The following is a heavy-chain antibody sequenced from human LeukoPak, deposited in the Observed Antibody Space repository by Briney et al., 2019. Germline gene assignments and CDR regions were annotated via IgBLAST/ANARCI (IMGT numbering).Heavy chain of an antibody. CDR2: IYYSGST. CDR1: GGSISSFSYY. CDR3: ARQVQKVEFDY. V-gene: IGHV4-39*01. J-gene: IGHJ4*02. Sequence: PSETLSLTCTVSGGSISSFSYYWGWIRQPPGKGLEWIGSIYYSGSTYYNPSLKSRVTISVDTSKNQFSLKLSSVTAADTAVYYCARQVQKVEFDYWGQGTLVTVSS. D-gene: IGHD2-15*01.